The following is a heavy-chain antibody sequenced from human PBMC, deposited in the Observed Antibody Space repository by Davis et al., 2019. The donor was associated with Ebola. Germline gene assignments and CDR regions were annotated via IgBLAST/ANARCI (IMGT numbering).Heavy chain of an antibody. Sequence: MPSETLSLTCAVYGGSFSGYYWSWIRQPPGKGLEWIGYIYYSGSTNYNPSLKSRVTISVDTSKNQFSLKLSSVTAADTAVYYCAREKLGYCSGGSCYPFDTWGQGTLVTVSS. CDR1: GGSFSGYY. V-gene: IGHV4-34*01. CDR3: AREKLGYCSGGSCYPFDT. D-gene: IGHD2-15*01. CDR2: IYYSGST. J-gene: IGHJ4*02.